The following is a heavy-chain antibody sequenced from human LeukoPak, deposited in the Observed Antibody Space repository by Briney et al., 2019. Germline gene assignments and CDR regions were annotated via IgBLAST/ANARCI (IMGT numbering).Heavy chain of an antibody. V-gene: IGHV1-18*01. J-gene: IGHJ4*02. CDR3: ARTPIAVAGTSQFDY. CDR2: ISAYNGNT. D-gene: IGHD6-19*01. CDR1: GYTFTSYG. Sequence: ASVKVSCKASGYTFTSYGISWVRQAPGQGLEWMGWISAYNGNTNYAQKLQGRVTMTTDTSTSTAYRELRSVRSDDTAVYYCARTPIAVAGTSQFDYWGQGTLVTVSS.